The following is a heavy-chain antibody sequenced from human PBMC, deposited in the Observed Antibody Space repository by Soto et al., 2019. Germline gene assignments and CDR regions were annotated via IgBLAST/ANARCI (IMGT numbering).Heavy chain of an antibody. J-gene: IGHJ5*02. CDR1: GGSISSGGYS. D-gene: IGHD2-2*01. CDR2: IYHSGST. Sequence: ASETLSLTCAVSGGSISSGGYSWSWIRQPPGKGLEWIGYIYHSGSTYYNPSLKSRVTISVDRSKNQFSLKLSSVTAADTAVYYCARALWGPAGHINWFDPWGQGTLVTVSS. V-gene: IGHV4-30-2*01. CDR3: ARALWGPAGHINWFDP.